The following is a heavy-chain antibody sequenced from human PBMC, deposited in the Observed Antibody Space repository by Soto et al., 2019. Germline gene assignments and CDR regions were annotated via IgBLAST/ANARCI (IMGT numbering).Heavy chain of an antibody. CDR1: GGSFSTYY. Sequence: SETLSLTCTVSGGSFSTYYWSWIRQPPGKGLEWIASIKYSGTTFYNPSLKSRVTLSVDTSKNQFSLKLTSVTAADTAVYYCARDKIAGLFDYWGQGTLVTVSS. CDR2: IKYSGTT. CDR3: ARDKIAGLFDY. J-gene: IGHJ4*02. D-gene: IGHD2-21*01. V-gene: IGHV4-59*05.